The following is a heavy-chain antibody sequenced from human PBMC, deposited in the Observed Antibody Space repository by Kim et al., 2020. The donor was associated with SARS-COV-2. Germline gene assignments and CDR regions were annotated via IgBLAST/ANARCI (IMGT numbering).Heavy chain of an antibody. Sequence: AASVKGRFTISRDNAKNSLYLQMNSLRAEDTAVYYCARDRGLVGATEFDYWGQGTLVNVSS. J-gene: IGHJ4*02. V-gene: IGHV3-21*01. D-gene: IGHD1-26*01. CDR3: ARDRGLVGATEFDY.